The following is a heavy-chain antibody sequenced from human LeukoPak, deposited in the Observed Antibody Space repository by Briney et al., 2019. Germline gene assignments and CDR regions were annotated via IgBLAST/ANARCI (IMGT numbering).Heavy chain of an antibody. CDR3: VREDTPATANY. D-gene: IGHD2-21*02. CDR1: GFNFANHA. Sequence: PGGSLRLSCAASGFNFANHAMSWVRQTAGKGLEWVSAISGGGDITYYADSVKGRFTISRDNSKDTLFLQMHNLRPGDTAVYYCVREDTPATANYWGQGTLVTISS. CDR2: ISGGGDIT. V-gene: IGHV3-23*01. J-gene: IGHJ4*02.